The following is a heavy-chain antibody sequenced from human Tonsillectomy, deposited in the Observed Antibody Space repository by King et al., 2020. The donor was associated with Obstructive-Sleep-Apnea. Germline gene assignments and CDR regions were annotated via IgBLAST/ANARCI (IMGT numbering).Heavy chain of an antibody. CDR3: ASQKWGFGYLDV. J-gene: IGHJ2*01. Sequence: VQLVESGGGLVQPGGSLRLSCAVSGVTVTSNFLSWVRQAPGKGLEWVSVIYSGGKTYSADSVKGRFFISRDTSNNTLYLQMDNLRREETAVYYCASQKWGFGYLDVWGRGTLVGVSS. CDR2: IYSGGKT. V-gene: IGHV3-53*04. D-gene: IGHD2-15*01. CDR1: GVTVTSNF.